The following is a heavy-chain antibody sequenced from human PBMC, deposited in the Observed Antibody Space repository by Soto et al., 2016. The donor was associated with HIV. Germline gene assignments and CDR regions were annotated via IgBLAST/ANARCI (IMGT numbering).Heavy chain of an antibody. CDR2: IYYSGKT. CDR1: GGSINSHH. Sequence: QVQLQQWGAGLLKPSETLSLTCTVSGGSINSHHWNWIRQPPGKGLEWIGCIYYSGKTYYNPSLKSRVTISIDTSKNQFSLNLSSVTDADTAIYYCARTNAFDIWGQGTMVTVSS. CDR3: ARTNAFDI. J-gene: IGHJ3*02. V-gene: IGHV4-59*11.